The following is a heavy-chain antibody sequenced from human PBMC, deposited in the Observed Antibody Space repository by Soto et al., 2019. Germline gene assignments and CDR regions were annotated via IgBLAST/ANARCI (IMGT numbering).Heavy chain of an antibody. CDR3: ARDFTRDYSGTNWFDP. J-gene: IGHJ5*02. CDR1: GGTFSSYA. CDR2: IIPVFGTA. V-gene: IGHV1-69*13. D-gene: IGHD4-4*01. Sequence: ASVKVSCKASGGTFSSYAISWVRQAPGQGLEWMGGIIPVFGTANYAQKFQGRVTITADESTSTAYMELSSLRSEDTAVYYCARDFTRDYSGTNWFDPWGQGTLVTVSS.